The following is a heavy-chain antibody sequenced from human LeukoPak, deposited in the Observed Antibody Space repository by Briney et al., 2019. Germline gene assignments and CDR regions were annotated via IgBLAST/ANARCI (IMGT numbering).Heavy chain of an antibody. CDR3: AKDWTSYDILTGYDY. CDR1: GGSISNYY. J-gene: IGHJ4*02. CDR2: IYSSGTT. Sequence: SETLSLTCTVSGGSISNYYWSWIRQPAGKGLEWIGRIYSSGTTNYNPSLKSRVTISVDKSKNQFSLKVSPVTAADTAVYYCAKDWTSYDILTGYDYWGQGTLVTVSS. V-gene: IGHV4-4*07. D-gene: IGHD3-9*01.